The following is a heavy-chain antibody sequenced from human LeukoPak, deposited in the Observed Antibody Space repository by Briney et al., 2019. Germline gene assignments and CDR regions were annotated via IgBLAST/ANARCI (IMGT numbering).Heavy chain of an antibody. J-gene: IGHJ4*02. CDR2: INANSGAT. D-gene: IGHD4-17*01. Sequence: ASVKVSCKASGYTFTDYYMHWVRQAPGQGLEWMGWINANSGATNYAQKFQGRVTMTRDTSISTAYMELYRLRSDDTAFYYCARDYGVNSFDYWGQGTLVTVSS. V-gene: IGHV1-2*02. CDR3: ARDYGVNSFDY. CDR1: GYTFTDYY.